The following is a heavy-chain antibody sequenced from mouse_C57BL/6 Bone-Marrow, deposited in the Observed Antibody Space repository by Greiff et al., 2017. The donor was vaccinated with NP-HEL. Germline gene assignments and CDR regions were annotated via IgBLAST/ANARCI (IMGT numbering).Heavy chain of an antibody. CDR3: ARRRLCLDY. CDR2: IYPGDGDT. J-gene: IGHJ2*01. D-gene: IGHD1-1*02. Sequence: LQLQQSGPELVKPGASVKISCKASGYAFSSSWMNWVKQRPGKGLEWIGRIYPGDGDTNYNGKFKGKATLTADKSSSTAYMQLSSLTSEDSAVYFCARRRLCLDYWGQGTTLTVSS. V-gene: IGHV1-82*01. CDR1: GYAFSSSW.